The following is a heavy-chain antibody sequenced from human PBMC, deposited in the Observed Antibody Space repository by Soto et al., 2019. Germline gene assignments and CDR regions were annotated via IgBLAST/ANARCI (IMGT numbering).Heavy chain of an antibody. V-gene: IGHV3-23*04. CDR2: ISGNGIST. Sequence: EVQLVESGGGLVHPEGSLRLSWAASGVNFINFARTWVHQATGKGLEWDSAISGNGISTYYEDSVKGRFTISRNNSTDPDHLQLHTLRADDTAVYYCAKVLDPNFWGPSHGSLDPWGQGVLVTVS. CDR3: AKVLDPNFWGPSHGSLDP. D-gene: IGHD3-16*01. CDR1: GVNFINFA. J-gene: IGHJ5*02.